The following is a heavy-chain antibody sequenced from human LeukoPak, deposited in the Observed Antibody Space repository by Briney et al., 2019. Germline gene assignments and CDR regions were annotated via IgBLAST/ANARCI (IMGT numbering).Heavy chain of an antibody. V-gene: IGHV1-46*01. D-gene: IGHD1-26*01. CDR3: VRPLGGGSYGY. J-gene: IGHJ4*02. CDR1: GYTFTSYF. Sequence: ASVTVSRKASGYTFTSYFLHLVRQAHGQGLELMGIINPSTGSTTYAQKFQGRVTLTSARPTTTVSMELRSNSSEDEAVYYYVRPLGGGSYGYWGEGTLVTVSS. CDR2: INPSTGST.